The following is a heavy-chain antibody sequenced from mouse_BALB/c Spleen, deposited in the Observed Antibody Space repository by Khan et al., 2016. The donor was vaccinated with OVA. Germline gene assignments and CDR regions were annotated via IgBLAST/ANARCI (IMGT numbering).Heavy chain of an antibody. Sequence: DLVKPGASVKLSCKASGYTFTSYWINWIKQRPGQGLEWIGRIAPGSGSNYYNEMFKGKATLTVDTSSTTAYIQVRSLSSEDSAVYFCGRSTYYGSGLYAMDSWGQGTSVTVSS. CDR3: GRSTYYGSGLYAMDS. CDR1: GYTFTSYW. CDR2: IAPGSGSN. V-gene: IGHV1S41*01. D-gene: IGHD1-1*01. J-gene: IGHJ4*01.